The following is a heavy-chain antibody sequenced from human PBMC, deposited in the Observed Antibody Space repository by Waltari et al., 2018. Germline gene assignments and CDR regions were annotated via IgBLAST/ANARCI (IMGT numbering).Heavy chain of an antibody. Sequence: QVQLVQSGAEVKKPGASVKVSCKASGYTFTGYYMHWVRQAPGQGLEWMGWNNPNSGGTNYAQKFQGRVTMTRDTANSTAYMELSRLRSDDTAVYYCAREVGQAVAAPFDYWGQGTLVTVSS. CDR1: GYTFTGYY. D-gene: IGHD6-19*01. CDR3: AREVGQAVAAPFDY. V-gene: IGHV1-2*02. J-gene: IGHJ4*02. CDR2: NNPNSGGT.